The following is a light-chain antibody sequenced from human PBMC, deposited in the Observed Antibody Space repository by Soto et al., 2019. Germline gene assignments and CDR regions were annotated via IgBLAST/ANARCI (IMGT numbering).Light chain of an antibody. Sequence: DIHMTQSPSTLSASVGDRVTITCRASQSLTMWLALYQQKPGKAPNLLIYKTSSLESGVPSRFSGSGSGTEFTLTISSLQPDDFAPYYLQHWTDYSWTFGQGTKVEVK. CDR1: QSLTMW. CDR2: KTS. CDR3: QHWTDYSWT. J-gene: IGKJ1*01. V-gene: IGKV1-5*03.